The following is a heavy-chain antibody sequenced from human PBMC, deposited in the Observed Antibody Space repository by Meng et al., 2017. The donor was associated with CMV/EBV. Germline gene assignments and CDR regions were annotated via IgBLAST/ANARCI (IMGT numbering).Heavy chain of an antibody. CDR1: GGSSSGYY. J-gene: IGHJ6*02. V-gene: IGHV4-34*01. D-gene: IGHD1-7*01. CDR2: INHSGST. Sequence: GSLRPSCAVYGGSSSGYYWSWIRQPPGKGLEWIGEINHSGSTNYNPSLKSRVTISVDTTTNQFSLKLRSVTTADTTVYYCAGGLNWSYPGPLYYYYYYGMDVWGQGTTVTVSS. CDR3: AGGLNWSYPGPLYYYYYYGMDV.